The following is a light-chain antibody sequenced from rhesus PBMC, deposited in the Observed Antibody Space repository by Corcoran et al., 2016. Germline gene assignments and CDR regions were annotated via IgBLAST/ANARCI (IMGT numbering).Light chain of an antibody. Sequence: EIVMTQSPATLSLSPGERATLSCRASQSVSSSLAWYQQKPGQAPRLLSYGAARRAPGIPSRFSGSGSGTEFTLTISSLEPEDFAVYYCQQYSNWPLTFGGGTKVEIK. CDR3: QQYSNWPLT. V-gene: IGKV3-42*03. J-gene: IGKJ4*01. CDR2: GAA. CDR1: QSVSSS.